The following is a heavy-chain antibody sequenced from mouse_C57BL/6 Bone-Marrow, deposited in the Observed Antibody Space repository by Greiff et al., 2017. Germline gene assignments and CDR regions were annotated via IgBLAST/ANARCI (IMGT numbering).Heavy chain of an antibody. J-gene: IGHJ2*01. V-gene: IGHV14-4*01. CDR3: ASFASNSVDF. CDR1: GFNIKDDY. D-gene: IGHD2-5*01. CDR2: IDPEIGDT. Sequence: VQLQQSGAELVRPGASVTLSCTASGFNIKDDYIHWVQQRPEQGLEWIGWIDPEIGDTAYASKFQGKATITSDTSSNTAYLQLSSLTSADTAGSYCASFASNSVDFRGQGTPLPGAS.